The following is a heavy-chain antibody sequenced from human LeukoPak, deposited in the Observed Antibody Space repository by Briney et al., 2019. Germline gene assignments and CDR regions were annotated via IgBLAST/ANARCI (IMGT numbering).Heavy chain of an antibody. CDR1: YW. Sequence: YWSWIRQPPGKGLEWMGIIYPGDSDTRYSPSFQGQVTISADKSISTAYLQWSSLKASDTAMYYCVPGRSWFDPWGQGTLVTVSS. D-gene: IGHD1-14*01. V-gene: IGHV5-51*01. J-gene: IGHJ5*02. CDR3: VPGRSWFDP. CDR2: IYPGDSDT.